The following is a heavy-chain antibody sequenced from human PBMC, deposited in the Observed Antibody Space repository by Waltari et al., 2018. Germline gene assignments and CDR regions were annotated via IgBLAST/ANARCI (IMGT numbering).Heavy chain of an antibody. CDR1: GGTFSSYA. D-gene: IGHD6-19*01. J-gene: IGHJ6*03. CDR2: IIPICGKE. V-gene: IGHV1-69*05. Sequence: QVQLVQSGAEVKKPGSSVKVSCKASGGTFSSYAISCVRQAPGQGLEWMGGIIPICGKENYAQKFQGRVTITTDESTSTAYMELSSLRSEDTAVYYGARAGGQWLAPYYYYMDVWGKGTTVTVSS. CDR3: ARAGGQWLAPYYYYMDV.